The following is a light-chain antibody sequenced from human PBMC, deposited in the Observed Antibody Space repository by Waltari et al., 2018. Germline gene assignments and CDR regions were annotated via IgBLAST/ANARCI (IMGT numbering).Light chain of an antibody. J-gene: IGKJ1*01. CDR1: QSISSY. Sequence: DIQMTQSPSSLSVSVGDRVTITCRASQSISSYLNWYQQKPGKAPKLLFYAASSLQTGVPSRFSGSGSGTYFTLTISSLQPEDFATYSCEQSYGAPWTFGQGTKVEIK. CDR2: AAS. CDR3: EQSYGAPWT. V-gene: IGKV1-39*01.